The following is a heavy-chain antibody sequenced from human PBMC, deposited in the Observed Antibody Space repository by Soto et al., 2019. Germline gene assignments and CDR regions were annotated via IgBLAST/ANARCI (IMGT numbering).Heavy chain of an antibody. CDR1: GYTFTGYY. CDR2: INPNSGDT. Sequence: QVQLVQSGAEVKKPGASVKVSCKASGYTFTGYYIQWVRQAPGQGLEWMGWINPNSGDTKYAQNFRGRVSMTRDTSINTAYMDLSRLTSDDSAVYYCARDRYYGLLYYFYYGMNIWGQGTTVTVSS. V-gene: IGHV1-2*02. CDR3: ARDRYYGLLYYFYYGMNI. D-gene: IGHD4-17*01. J-gene: IGHJ6*02.